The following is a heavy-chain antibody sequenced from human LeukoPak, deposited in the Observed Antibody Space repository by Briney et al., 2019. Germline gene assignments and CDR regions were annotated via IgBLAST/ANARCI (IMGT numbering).Heavy chain of an antibody. CDR3: AGKVGATVDY. CDR1: GGSFSGYY. CDR2: ISSSGSTI. D-gene: IGHD1-26*01. V-gene: IGHV3-11*01. Sequence: LSLTCAVYGGSFSGYYWSWIRQPPGKGLEWVSYISSSGSTIYYADSVKGRFTISRDNAKNSLYLQMNSLRAEDTAVYYCAGKVGATVDYWGQGTLVTVSS. J-gene: IGHJ4*02.